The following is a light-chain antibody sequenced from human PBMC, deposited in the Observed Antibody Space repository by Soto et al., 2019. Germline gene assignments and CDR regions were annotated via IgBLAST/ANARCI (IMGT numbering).Light chain of an antibody. V-gene: IGLV2-14*03. J-gene: IGLJ2*01. CDR2: DVS. CDR3: SSFTSSTTLV. Sequence: QSVLTQPASVSGSPGQSITISCTGTISDVGGYNYVSWYQQHPGKAPKLMIYDVSNRPSGVSNRFSGSKSGNTASLTISGLQAEDEADYYCSSFTSSTTLVFGGGPKLTVL. CDR1: ISDVGGYNY.